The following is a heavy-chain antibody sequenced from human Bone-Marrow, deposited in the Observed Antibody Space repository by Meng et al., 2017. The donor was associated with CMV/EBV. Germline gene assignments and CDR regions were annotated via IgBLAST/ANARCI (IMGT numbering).Heavy chain of an antibody. Sequence: GESLKISCAASGFTFSSYSMNWVRQAPGKGLEWVSSISSSSSYIYYADSVKGRFTISRDNAKNSLYLQMNSLRAEDTAVYYCARDTTHIVVLPAASSFDYWGQGTLVTVSS. V-gene: IGHV3-21*01. CDR1: GFTFSSYS. D-gene: IGHD2-2*01. J-gene: IGHJ4*02. CDR2: ISSSSSYI. CDR3: ARDTTHIVVLPAASSFDY.